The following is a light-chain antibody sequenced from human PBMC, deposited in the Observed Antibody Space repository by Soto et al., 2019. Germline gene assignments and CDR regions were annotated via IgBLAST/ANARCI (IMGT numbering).Light chain of an antibody. Sequence: DIQVTQSPAFLSGCVGDRVTIGCRASQGISSYLAWYQQKPGKAPKLLIYAASTLQSGVPSRFSGSGSGTDFALTITSLQAEDFATYYCQQLRMYPSTFGGGTKVDIK. CDR1: QGISSY. CDR2: AAS. CDR3: QQLRMYPST. V-gene: IGKV1-9*01. J-gene: IGKJ4*01.